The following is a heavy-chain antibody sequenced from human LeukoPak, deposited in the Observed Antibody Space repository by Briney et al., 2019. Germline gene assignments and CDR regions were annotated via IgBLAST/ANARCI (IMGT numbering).Heavy chain of an antibody. J-gene: IGHJ4*02. CDR2: IPYDGSNK. CDR1: GFTFSSYA. D-gene: IGHD3-3*01. V-gene: IGHV3-30-3*01. CDR3: ARDLYDFWSGYPSHPDY. Sequence: GGFLRLSCAASGFTFSSYAMHWVRQAPGKGLEWVAVIPYDGSNKYYADSVKGRFTISRDNSKNTLYLQMNSLRAEDTAVYYCARDLYDFWSGYPSHPDYWGQGTLVTVSS.